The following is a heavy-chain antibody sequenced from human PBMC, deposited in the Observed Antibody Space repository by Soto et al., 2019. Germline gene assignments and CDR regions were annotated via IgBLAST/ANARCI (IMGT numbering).Heavy chain of an antibody. CDR2: VNDSGNS. CDR1: GGSFSGYY. D-gene: IGHD5-12*01. J-gene: IGHJ5*02. Sequence: QVQLHQWGAGQLRASETLSLTCGVSGGSFSGYYWSWIRQPPGKGLEWLGEVNDSGNSNYNPSLKRRVVIAVDTPKNEFSLNRNTVTAADTGVYYCARVRRWLPEEMVDLWGQGALVTVSS. V-gene: IGHV4-34*01. CDR3: ARVRRWLPEEMVDL.